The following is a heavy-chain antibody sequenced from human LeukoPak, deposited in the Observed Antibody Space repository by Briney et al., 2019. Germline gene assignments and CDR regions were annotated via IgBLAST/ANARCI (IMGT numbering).Heavy chain of an antibody. CDR3: ARVGKNWYFDY. CDR2: INTSGGST. CDR1: GFTFSSYG. V-gene: IGHV3-23*01. J-gene: IGHJ4*02. D-gene: IGHD1-1*01. Sequence: GGSLRLSCAASGFTFSSYGMSWVRQAPGKGLEWVSAINTSGGSTYYADSVKGRFTISRDNAKNSLYLQMNSLRAEDTAVYYCARVGKNWYFDYWGQGTLVTVSS.